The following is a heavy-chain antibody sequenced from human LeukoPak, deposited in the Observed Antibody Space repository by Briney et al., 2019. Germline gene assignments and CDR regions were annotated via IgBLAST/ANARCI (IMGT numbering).Heavy chain of an antibody. CDR3: ARVKGAAGTEYYFDY. Sequence: SETLSLTCTVSGGSISSSSYYWGWIRQPPGKGLEWIGSIYYSGSTYYNPSLKSRVTISVDKSKNQFSLKLSSVTAADTAVYYCARVKGAAGTEYYFDYWGQGTLVTVSS. CDR2: IYYSGST. V-gene: IGHV4-39*07. D-gene: IGHD6-13*01. CDR1: GGSISSSSYY. J-gene: IGHJ4*02.